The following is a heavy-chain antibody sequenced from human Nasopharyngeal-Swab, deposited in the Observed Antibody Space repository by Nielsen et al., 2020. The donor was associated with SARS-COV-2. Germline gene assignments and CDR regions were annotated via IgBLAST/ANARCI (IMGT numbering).Heavy chain of an antibody. D-gene: IGHD5-18*01. CDR1: GFTFSRYA. V-gene: IGHV3-23*01. J-gene: IGHJ3*02. CDR2: ISGSGGSP. CDR3: AKAGGYSSAVAFDI. Sequence: GESLKISCAASGFTFSRYAMSWVRQAPGKGLEWVSAISGSGGSPYYADSVKGRFTISRDNSKNTLYLQMNSLRAEDTAVYYCAKAGGYSSAVAFDIWGQGTMVTVSS.